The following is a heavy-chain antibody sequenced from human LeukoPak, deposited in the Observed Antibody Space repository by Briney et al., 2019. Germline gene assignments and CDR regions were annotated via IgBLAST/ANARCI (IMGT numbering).Heavy chain of an antibody. J-gene: IGHJ6*03. Sequence: ASVKVSCKASGYTFTGYYTHWVRQAPGQGLEWMGWINPNSGGTNYAQKFQGKVTMTRDTSISTAYMELSRLRSDDTAVYYCARGYCSGGSCVLDYYYMDVWGKGTTVTVSS. CDR3: ARGYCSGGSCVLDYYYMDV. V-gene: IGHV1-2*02. D-gene: IGHD2-15*01. CDR1: GYTFTGYY. CDR2: INPNSGGT.